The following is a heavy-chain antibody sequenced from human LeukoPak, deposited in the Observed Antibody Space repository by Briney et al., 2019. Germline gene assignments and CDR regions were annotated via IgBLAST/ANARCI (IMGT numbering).Heavy chain of an antibody. CDR2: ISGSGGST. CDR3: GKGSYYDSSGYYLAPSY. J-gene: IGHJ4*02. D-gene: IGHD3-22*01. V-gene: IGHV3-23*01. CDR1: GFTFSSYA. Sequence: GGSLRLSCAASGFTFSSYAMSWVRQASGKGLEWVSAISGSGGSTYYADSVKGRFTISRDNSKNTLYLQMNSLRAEDTAVYYCGKGSYYDSSGYYLAPSYWGQGTLVTVSS.